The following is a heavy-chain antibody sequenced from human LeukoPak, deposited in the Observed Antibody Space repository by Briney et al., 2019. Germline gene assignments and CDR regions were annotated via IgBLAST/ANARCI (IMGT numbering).Heavy chain of an antibody. V-gene: IGHV1-2*02. CDR2: INPNSGRT. J-gene: IGHJ6*03. CDR3: ARAYYDILTGYYKFSCMDV. D-gene: IGHD3-9*01. CDR1: GYTFTGYY. Sequence: ASVKVSCKASGYTFTGYYMHWVRQAPGQGLEWMGWINPNSGRTNYAQKFQGRVTMTRDTSISTAYIELSRLRSDDTAVYYCARAYYDILTGYYKFSCMDVWGKGTTVTVSS.